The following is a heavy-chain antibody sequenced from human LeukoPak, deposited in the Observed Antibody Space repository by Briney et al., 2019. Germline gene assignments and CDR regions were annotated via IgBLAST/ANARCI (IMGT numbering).Heavy chain of an antibody. CDR2: INPNSGGT. CDR3: ARGSVDFWSGYSKYYFDY. CDR1: GYTFTAYY. D-gene: IGHD3-3*01. J-gene: IGHJ4*02. V-gene: IGHV1-2*02. Sequence: SLRVSCKASGYTFTAYYIHWVRQAPGQGLEWMGWINPNSGGTNYAQQFQGRVTMTRDTSISTAYMDLSSLRSDDTAAYYCARGSVDFWSGYSKYYFDYWGQGTLVTVSS.